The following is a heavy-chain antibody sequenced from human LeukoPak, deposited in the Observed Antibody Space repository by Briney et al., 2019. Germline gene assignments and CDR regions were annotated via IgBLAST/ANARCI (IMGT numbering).Heavy chain of an antibody. CDR2: ISGSGGST. Sequence: GSLRLSCAASGFTFSSYAMSWVRQAPGKGLEWVSAISGSGGSTYYADSVKGRFTISRDNSKNSLYLQMNYLRVEDTAIYYCARDTVAAAGDDWGQGTLVTVSS. J-gene: IGHJ4*02. CDR1: GFTFSSYA. D-gene: IGHD6-13*01. V-gene: IGHV3-23*01. CDR3: ARDTVAAAGDD.